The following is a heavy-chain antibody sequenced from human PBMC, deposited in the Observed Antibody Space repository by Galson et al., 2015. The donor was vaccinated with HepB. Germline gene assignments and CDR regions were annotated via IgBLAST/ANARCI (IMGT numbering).Heavy chain of an antibody. CDR3: ARLVTGADFGSATGFDF. Sequence: QSGAEVKKPGESLKISCQGSGYSFSNYWIGWVRQMPGKGLEYMAIIYPGDSDARYSPSFQGQVTISADKSISTAYLQWSSLKASDTAMYYCARLVTGADFGSATGFDFWGQGTLVTVSS. CDR1: GYSFSNYW. D-gene: IGHD3-10*01. CDR2: IYPGDSDA. V-gene: IGHV5-51*03. J-gene: IGHJ4*02.